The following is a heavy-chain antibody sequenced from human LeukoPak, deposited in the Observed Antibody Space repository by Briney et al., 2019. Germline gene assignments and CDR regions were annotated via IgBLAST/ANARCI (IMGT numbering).Heavy chain of an antibody. CDR1: GGSITTYY. CDR3: ARLPIVGPAEPEY. J-gene: IGHJ4*02. V-gene: IGHV4-59*01. Sequence: SETLSLTCTVSGGSITTYYWTWIRQSPGKGLEWIGHIYYSGSTNYNPSLKSRVTISLDTSQNQFSLKLSSVTAADTAIYYCARLPIVGPAEPEYWGQGTLVTVSS. CDR2: IYYSGST. D-gene: IGHD1-26*01.